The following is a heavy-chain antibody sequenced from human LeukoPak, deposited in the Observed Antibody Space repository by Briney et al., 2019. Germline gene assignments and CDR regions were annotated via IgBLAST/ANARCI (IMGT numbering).Heavy chain of an antibody. J-gene: IGHJ4*02. CDR1: GFTFSSDG. D-gene: IGHD5-24*01. Sequence: GGSLRLSCAASGFTFSSDGMSWVRQAPGKGLEWVANIKQDGSKKSYVDSVKGRFTISRDNAKNSLYLQMNSLRAEDTAIYYCTRVGYIDEGIDYWGQGTLVTVSS. V-gene: IGHV3-7*04. CDR3: TRVGYIDEGIDY. CDR2: IKQDGSKK.